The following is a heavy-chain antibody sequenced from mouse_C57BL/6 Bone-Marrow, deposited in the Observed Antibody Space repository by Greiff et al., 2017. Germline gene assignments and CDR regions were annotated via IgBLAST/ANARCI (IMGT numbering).Heavy chain of an antibody. V-gene: IGHV1-19*01. Sequence: VQLQQSGPVLVKPGASVKMSCKASGYTFTDYYMNWVKQSHGKSLEWIGVINPYNGGTSYNQKFKGKATLTVDKSSSTAYMELNSLTAEDSAVCYCAVYGLYWYFDVWGTGTTVTVSS. CDR2: INPYNGGT. CDR1: GYTFTDYY. CDR3: AVYGLYWYFDV. D-gene: IGHD1-2*01. J-gene: IGHJ1*03.